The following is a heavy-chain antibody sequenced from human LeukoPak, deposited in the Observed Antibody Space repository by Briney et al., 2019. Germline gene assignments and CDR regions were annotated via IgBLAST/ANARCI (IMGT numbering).Heavy chain of an antibody. Sequence: PGGSLRLSCAASGFTFSSYSMNWVRQAPGKGLEWVSYISSSSSTIYYADSVRGRFTISRDNAKNSLYLQMNSLRAEDTAVHYCARDISTDTAMVFDYWGQGTLVTVSS. J-gene: IGHJ4*02. CDR3: ARDISTDTAMVFDY. CDR2: ISSSSSTI. V-gene: IGHV3-48*01. CDR1: GFTFSSYS. D-gene: IGHD5-18*01.